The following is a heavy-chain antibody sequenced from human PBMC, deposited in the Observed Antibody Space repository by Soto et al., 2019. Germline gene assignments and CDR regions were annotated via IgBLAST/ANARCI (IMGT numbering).Heavy chain of an antibody. CDR2: IIPIFGTA. CDR1: GGTFSSYA. D-gene: IGHD3-10*01. J-gene: IGHJ3*02. V-gene: IGHV1-69*13. Sequence: ASVKVSCKASGGTFSSYAISWVRQAPGQGLEWMGGIIPIFGTANYAQKFQGRVTITADESTSTAYMELSSLRSEDTAVYYCASFYRPQLLWFGEQAFDIWGQGTMVTVSS. CDR3: ASFYRPQLLWFGEQAFDI.